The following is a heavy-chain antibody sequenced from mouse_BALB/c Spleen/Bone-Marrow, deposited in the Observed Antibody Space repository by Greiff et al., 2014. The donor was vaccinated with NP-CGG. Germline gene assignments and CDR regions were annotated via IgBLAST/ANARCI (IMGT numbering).Heavy chain of an antibody. CDR3: ARYYYSFLDY. J-gene: IGHJ2*01. Sequence: VKLQESGPGLVAPSQSLSITCTVSGFSLTSYGVHWVRQPPRKGLEWLGVIWAGGSTNYNSTLMSRLTISKDNSKSQVFLKMNSLQTDDTAMYYCARYYYSFLDYWGQGTTLTVSS. CDR1: GFSLTSYG. D-gene: IGHD1-2*01. V-gene: IGHV2-9*02. CDR2: IWAGGST.